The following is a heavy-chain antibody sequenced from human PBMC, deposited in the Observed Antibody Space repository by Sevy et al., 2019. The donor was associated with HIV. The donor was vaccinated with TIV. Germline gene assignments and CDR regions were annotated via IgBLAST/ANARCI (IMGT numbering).Heavy chain of an antibody. Sequence: SETLSLTCTVSGGSITSLYWNWIRQPPGKGLEWIANIYYNGHINYNPSLKSRVTLSLDASKNQFSLRLSSVTAADTAMYYCAGENAWGRGYSRGQGTLVTVSS. V-gene: IGHV4-59*08. D-gene: IGHD1-26*01. CDR1: GGSITSLY. J-gene: IGHJ5*01. CDR3: AGENAWGRGYS. CDR2: IYYNGHI.